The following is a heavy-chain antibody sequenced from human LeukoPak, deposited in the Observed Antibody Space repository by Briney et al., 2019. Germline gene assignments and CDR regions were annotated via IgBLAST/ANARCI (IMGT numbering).Heavy chain of an antibody. V-gene: IGHV3-30*18. J-gene: IGHJ4*02. Sequence: PGGSLRLSCAASGFTFSSYSMNWVRQAPGKGLEWVAVISYDGSNKYYADSVKGRFTISRDNSKNTLYLQMNSLRAEDTAVYYCAKFEAEMATNEGPGDYWGQGTLVTVSS. D-gene: IGHD5-24*01. CDR2: ISYDGSNK. CDR3: AKFEAEMATNEGPGDY. CDR1: GFTFSSYS.